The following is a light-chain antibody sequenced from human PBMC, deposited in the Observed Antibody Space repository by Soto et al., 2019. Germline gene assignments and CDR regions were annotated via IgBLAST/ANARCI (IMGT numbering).Light chain of an antibody. Sequence: IQMTQSPSTLSASVGDTVTISCRASQAISVSLAWYRQKPGKAPNLLIYDASTLQEGVPSRFSGSGSGTEFTLTVTRLQPDDFATYFCPQYEKYSTFGHGTKVDVK. CDR3: PQYEKYST. CDR2: DAS. CDR1: QAISVS. V-gene: IGKV1-5*01. J-gene: IGKJ1*01.